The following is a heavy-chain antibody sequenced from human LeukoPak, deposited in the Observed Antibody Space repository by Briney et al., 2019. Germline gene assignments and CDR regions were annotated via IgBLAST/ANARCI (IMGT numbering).Heavy chain of an antibody. CDR1: GYSFTSYW. V-gene: IGHV5-51*01. J-gene: IGHJ5*02. Sequence: RGESLRISCTASGYSFTSYWIDWVRQMPGKGLEWVGTIYPADYDTRYSPSFQGQVTISADKSLNTAYLQWSSLKASDTAMYYCVRQHYDDSGYKGFWFDPWGQGTLVTVSS. CDR2: IYPADYDT. D-gene: IGHD3-22*01. CDR3: VRQHYDDSGYKGFWFDP.